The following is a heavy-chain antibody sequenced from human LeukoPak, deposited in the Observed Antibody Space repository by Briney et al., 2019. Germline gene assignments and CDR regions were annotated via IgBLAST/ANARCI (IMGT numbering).Heavy chain of an antibody. D-gene: IGHD3-22*01. J-gene: IGHJ4*02. CDR2: IYYSGST. Sequence: PSETLSLTCTVSGGSISRYYWSWIRQPPGKGLEWIGYIYYSGSTNYNPSLKSRVTISVDTSKNQFSLKLSSVTAADTAVYYCARVTLYYYDSSGSLDYWGQGTLVTVSS. CDR3: ARVTLYYYDSSGSLDY. CDR1: GGSISRYY. V-gene: IGHV4-59*08.